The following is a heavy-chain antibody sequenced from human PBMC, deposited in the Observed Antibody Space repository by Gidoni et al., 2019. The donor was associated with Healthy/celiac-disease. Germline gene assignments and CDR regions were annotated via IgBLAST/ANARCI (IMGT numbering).Heavy chain of an antibody. CDR2: INPNSGGT. Sequence: QVQLVQSGAAVKKPGASVQVSCQASGYTFTGYYRHWVRQAPGQGLEWMGWINPNSGGTNYAQKFQGWVTMTRDTSISTAYMELSRLRSDDTAVYYCARQALAVAGPDYFDYWGQGTLVTVSS. CDR1: GYTFTGYY. CDR3: ARQALAVAGPDYFDY. V-gene: IGHV1-2*04. D-gene: IGHD6-19*01. J-gene: IGHJ4*02.